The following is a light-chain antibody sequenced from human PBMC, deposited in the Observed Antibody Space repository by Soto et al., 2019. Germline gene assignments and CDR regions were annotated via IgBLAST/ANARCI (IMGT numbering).Light chain of an antibody. Sequence: EIVMTQSPVTLSVSPGERATLSCRASQSVSSNLAWYQQKPGQAPTLLIYVASARATGIPARFSGSGSGTEFTLTISSLQSEDFAVYYCQHYNNWPFTFGQGTKVDIK. V-gene: IGKV3-15*01. CDR3: QHYNNWPFT. J-gene: IGKJ2*01. CDR2: VAS. CDR1: QSVSSN.